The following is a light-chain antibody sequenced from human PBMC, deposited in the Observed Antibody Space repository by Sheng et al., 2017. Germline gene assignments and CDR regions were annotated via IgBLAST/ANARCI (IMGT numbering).Light chain of an antibody. Sequence: DIQMTQSPSSLSASVGDRVTITCRAGQTISTYLNWYQQKPGKAPKLLIYGASNLQSGVPSRFSGSGSGTEFTLTISSLQPEDFATYYCQQYTSYPPTFGGGTKVEI. CDR3: QQYTSYPPT. V-gene: IGKV1-17*01. CDR2: GAS. CDR1: QTISTY. J-gene: IGKJ4*01.